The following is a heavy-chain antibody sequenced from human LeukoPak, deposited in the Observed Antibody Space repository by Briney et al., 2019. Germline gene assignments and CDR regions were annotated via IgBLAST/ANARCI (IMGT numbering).Heavy chain of an antibody. Sequence: ASVKVSCKASGYTFTGYYMHWVRQAPGQGLEWMGWINPNSGGTNYAQKFQGRVTMTRDTSISTAYMELNRLRSDDTAVYYCARDLAVPANGYKYWGQGTLVTVSS. CDR3: ARDLAVPANGYKY. J-gene: IGHJ4*02. CDR1: GYTFTGYY. V-gene: IGHV1-2*02. D-gene: IGHD2-2*01. CDR2: INPNSGGT.